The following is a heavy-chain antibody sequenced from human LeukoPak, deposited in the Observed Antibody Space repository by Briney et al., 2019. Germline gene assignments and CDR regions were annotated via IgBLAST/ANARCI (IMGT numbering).Heavy chain of an antibody. CDR2: IIPIFGTA. Sequence: WASVKVSCKASGGTFSSYAISWVRQAPGQGLEWMGGIIPIFGTANYAQKFQGRVTITRDTSASTAYMELSSLRSEDTAVYYCARDLSSGWSFDYWGQGTLVTVSS. CDR3: ARDLSSGWSFDY. D-gene: IGHD6-19*01. CDR1: GGTFSSYA. V-gene: IGHV1-69*05. J-gene: IGHJ4*02.